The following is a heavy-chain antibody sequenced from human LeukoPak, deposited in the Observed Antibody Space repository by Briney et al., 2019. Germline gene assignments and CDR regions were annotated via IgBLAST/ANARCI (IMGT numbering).Heavy chain of an antibody. CDR2: ISGSGGSI. J-gene: IGHJ6*03. CDR3: ARDFVGLTILGVVSYYYMDV. V-gene: IGHV3-23*01. Sequence: GGSLRLSCAASGFTFGSYSMNWVRQAPGKGLEWVSVISGSGGSIYYTESVKGRFTISKDKAKNTMDLQMNSLRAEDTAVYYCARDFVGLTILGVVSYYYMDVWGKGTTVTVSS. D-gene: IGHD3-3*01. CDR1: GFTFGSYS.